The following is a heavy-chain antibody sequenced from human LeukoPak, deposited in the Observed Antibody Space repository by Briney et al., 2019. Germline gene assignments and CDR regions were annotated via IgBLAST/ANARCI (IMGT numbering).Heavy chain of an antibody. CDR1: GFTFSSYW. CDR2: TKQVGCET. J-gene: IGHJ4*02. D-gene: IGHD3-9*01. Sequence: PGGSLRLSCAASGFTFSSYWMSWVRPAPGRGREWVGNTKQVGCETYYVDSVKGRFTISRDKAKNSLYLQMNSLRAEDTAVYYCARATTYYDILTGSRMYYFDYWGQGTLVTVSS. CDR3: ARATTYYDILTGSRMYYFDY. V-gene: IGHV3-7*01.